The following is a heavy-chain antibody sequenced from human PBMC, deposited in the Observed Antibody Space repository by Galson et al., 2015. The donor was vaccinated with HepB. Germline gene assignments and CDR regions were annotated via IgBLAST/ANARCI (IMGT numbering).Heavy chain of an antibody. CDR2: ISYDGSNK. J-gene: IGHJ4*02. V-gene: IGHV3-30*18. D-gene: IGHD3-22*01. CDR1: GFTFSSYS. CDR3: AKAPYTDSSAPPLDY. Sequence: SLRLSCAGSGFTFSSYSMNWVRQAPGKGLEWVAVISYDGSNKYYADSVKGRFTISRDNSKNTLYLQMNSLRAEDTAVYYCAKAPYTDSSAPPLDYWGQGTLVTVSS.